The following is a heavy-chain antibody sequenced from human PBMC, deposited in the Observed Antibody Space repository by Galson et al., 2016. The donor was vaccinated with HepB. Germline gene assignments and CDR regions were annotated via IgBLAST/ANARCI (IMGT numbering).Heavy chain of an antibody. V-gene: IGHV3-74*01. CDR2: INSDGSIT. CDR1: GFTFSDYW. D-gene: IGHD2-2*03. Sequence: SLRLSCAASGFTFSDYWMHWVRQVPGKGLAWVSHINSDGSITSYADSVKGRFSISRDNAKNTLYLQMNSLRAEDTAVYYGVRAPGYCSTTNCQIWKWGRGTLVTVSS. CDR3: VRAPGYCSTTNCQIWK. J-gene: IGHJ4*02.